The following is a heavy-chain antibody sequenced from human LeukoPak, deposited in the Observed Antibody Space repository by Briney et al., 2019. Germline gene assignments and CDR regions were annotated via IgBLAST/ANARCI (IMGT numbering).Heavy chain of an antibody. J-gene: IGHJ6*03. D-gene: IGHD1-14*01. CDR3: ARQSSEYYYYYIDV. CDR2: IYYSGTT. Sequence: SETLSLTCTVSGGSISSSHYYWGWIRQPPGKGLEWIGSIYYSGTTYYNPSLESRVTISDDTSKNRFPLMLTSVTAADTAVYYCARQSSEYYYYYIDVWGEGTTVIVSS. V-gene: IGHV4-39*01. CDR1: GGSISSSHYY.